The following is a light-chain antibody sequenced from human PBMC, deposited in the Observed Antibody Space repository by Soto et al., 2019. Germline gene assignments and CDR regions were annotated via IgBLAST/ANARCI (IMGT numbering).Light chain of an antibody. CDR3: QQYYSYPWT. CDR1: QSISSW. V-gene: IGKV1-5*03. CDR2: KAS. J-gene: IGKJ1*01. Sequence: DIQMTQSPSTLSASVGDRVTITCRASQSISSWLAWYQQKPGKAPKLLIYKASSFESGVPSRFSGSGSGTEFTLTISSLQPDAFATYYCQQYYSYPWTFGQGTKVEIK.